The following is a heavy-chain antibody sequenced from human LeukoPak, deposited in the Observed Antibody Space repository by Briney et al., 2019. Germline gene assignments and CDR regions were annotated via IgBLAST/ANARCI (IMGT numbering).Heavy chain of an antibody. CDR3: ARHKDRWSADY. CDR1: GGSISSYY. V-gene: IGHV4-59*08. Sequence: SETLSLTCTVSGGSISSYYWSWIRQPPGKGLEWIGYIYYSGSTNYNPSLKSRVTISVDTSKSQFSLKLSSVTAADTAVYYCARHKDRWSADYWGQGTLVTVSS. D-gene: IGHD2-15*01. CDR2: IYYSGST. J-gene: IGHJ4*02.